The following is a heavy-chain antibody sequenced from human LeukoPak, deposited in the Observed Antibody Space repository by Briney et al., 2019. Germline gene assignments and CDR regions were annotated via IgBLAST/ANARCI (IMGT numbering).Heavy chain of an antibody. CDR1: GGSINGYY. CDR3: ARVSRGEVTSNWFDP. J-gene: IGHJ5*02. V-gene: IGHV4-59*01. CDR2: ISGSGST. D-gene: IGHD2-21*02. Sequence: SETLSLTCTVSGGSINGYYWTWIRQPPGKGVEWIGYISGSGSTNYNPSLKSRVTMSVDSSNTEFSLRLNSVTAADTAVYYCARVSRGEVTSNWFDPWGQGTLVTVSS.